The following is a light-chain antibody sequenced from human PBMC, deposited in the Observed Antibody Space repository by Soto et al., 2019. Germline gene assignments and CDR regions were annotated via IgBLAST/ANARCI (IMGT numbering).Light chain of an antibody. V-gene: IGKV1-5*03. Sequence: DIQMTQSPSTLSASVGDRLTITCRASQSVGSSLAWYQQRPGKAPKVLIYKASSLESGVPSTFSGSGSGAEFTLTFSSLQPDDFATYFCQQANSFPVTFGQGTRLEIK. CDR2: KAS. CDR3: QQANSFPVT. J-gene: IGKJ5*01. CDR1: QSVGSS.